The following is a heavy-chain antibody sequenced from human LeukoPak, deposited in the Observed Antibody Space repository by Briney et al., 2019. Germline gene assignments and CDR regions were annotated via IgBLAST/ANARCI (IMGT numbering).Heavy chain of an antibody. Sequence: GASVKVSCKASGYTFIDYYMHWVRRAPGQGLEWMGWIDPKSGGTSYAQKFQDRVAMIRDTSISTAYMELARLTSDDTAVYYCARAYSSGWYGSTDYWGQGTLVTVSS. J-gene: IGHJ4*02. CDR2: IDPKSGGT. V-gene: IGHV1-2*02. D-gene: IGHD6-19*01. CDR1: GYTFIDYY. CDR3: ARAYSSGWYGSTDY.